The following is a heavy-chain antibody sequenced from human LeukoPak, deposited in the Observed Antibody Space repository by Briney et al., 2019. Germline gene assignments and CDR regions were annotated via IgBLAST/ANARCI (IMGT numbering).Heavy chain of an antibody. V-gene: IGHV4-38-2*02. J-gene: IGHJ1*01. CDR2: IYHSGST. CDR3: ARGIGGYSYGKYFQH. D-gene: IGHD5-18*01. Sequence: SETLSLTCTVSGYSISSGYYWGWIRQPPGKGLEWIGSIYHSGSTYYNPSLKSRVTISVDTSKNQFSLKLSSVTAADTAVYYCARGIGGYSYGKYFQHWGQGTLVTVSS. CDR1: GYSISSGYY.